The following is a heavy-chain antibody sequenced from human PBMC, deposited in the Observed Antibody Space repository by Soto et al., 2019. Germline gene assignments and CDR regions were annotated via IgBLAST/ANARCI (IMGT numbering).Heavy chain of an antibody. CDR3: AHGGGGIVDWYFDL. Sequence: QITLNESGPTLVKPTQTLTLTCTFSGFSLGTYGVGVGWIRQPPGKALEWLALIYWDDDKRYSPSLKSRLTITKDTTNRQVFLTLTNMDPVDTATYYWAHGGGGIVDWYFDLWGRGTPVIVSS. V-gene: IGHV2-5*02. CDR1: GFSLGTYGVG. D-gene: IGHD1-26*01. CDR2: IYWDDDK. J-gene: IGHJ2*01.